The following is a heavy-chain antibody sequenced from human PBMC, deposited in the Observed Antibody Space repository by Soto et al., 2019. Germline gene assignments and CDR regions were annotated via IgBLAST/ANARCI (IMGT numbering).Heavy chain of an antibody. CDR3: ANVNWYFDL. J-gene: IGHJ2*01. Sequence: KASETLSLTCTVSGGSISSDYWSWIRQPPGKGLEWIGYIYYTGSTNYNPSLKSRVTISVDTSKNQFSLQLSSVTAADTAVYYCANVNWYFDLWGRGTLVT. CDR2: IYYTGST. CDR1: GGSISSDY. V-gene: IGHV4-59*01. D-gene: IGHD3-16*01.